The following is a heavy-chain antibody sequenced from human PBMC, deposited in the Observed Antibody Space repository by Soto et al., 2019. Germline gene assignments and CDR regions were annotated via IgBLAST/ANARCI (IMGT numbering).Heavy chain of an antibody. V-gene: IGHV3-23*01. D-gene: IGHD2-2*01. CDR3: AKDLTAVVVPAAMFSSRGY. CDR2: ISGSGGST. J-gene: IGHJ4*02. CDR1: GFTFSSYA. Sequence: GGSLRLSCAASGFTFSSYAMSWVRQPPGKGLEWVSAISGSGGSTYYTNSVKGRFTISVDNSKNTLYLKMNSLRAEDTAVYYCAKDLTAVVVPAAMFSSRGYWGQGTLVTVSS.